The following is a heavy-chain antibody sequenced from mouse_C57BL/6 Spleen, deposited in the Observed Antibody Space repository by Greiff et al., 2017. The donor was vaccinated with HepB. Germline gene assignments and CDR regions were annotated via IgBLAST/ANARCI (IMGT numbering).Heavy chain of an antibody. V-gene: IGHV1-54*01. D-gene: IGHD1-1*01. CDR2: INPGSGGT. CDR3: ARDGTTVVAGFDY. CDR1: GYAFTNYL. Sequence: QVQLQQSGAELVRPGTSVKVSCKASGYAFTNYLIEWVKQRPGQGLEWIGVINPGSGGTNYNEKFKGKATLTADKSSSTAYMQLSSLTSEDSAVYFCARDGTTVVAGFDYWGQGTTLTVSS. J-gene: IGHJ2*01.